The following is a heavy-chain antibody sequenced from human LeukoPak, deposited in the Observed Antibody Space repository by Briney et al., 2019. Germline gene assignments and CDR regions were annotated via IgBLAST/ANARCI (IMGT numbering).Heavy chain of an antibody. D-gene: IGHD6-19*01. CDR2: INPNSGGT. CDR3: ARGGGSGWYHFDY. Sequence: ASVKVSCKASGNTFTGYYMHWVRQAPGQGLEWMGWINPNSGGTNYAQKFQGWVTMTRDTSISTAYMELSRLRSDDTAVYYCARGGGSGWYHFDYWGQGTLVTVSS. J-gene: IGHJ4*02. V-gene: IGHV1-2*04. CDR1: GNTFTGYY.